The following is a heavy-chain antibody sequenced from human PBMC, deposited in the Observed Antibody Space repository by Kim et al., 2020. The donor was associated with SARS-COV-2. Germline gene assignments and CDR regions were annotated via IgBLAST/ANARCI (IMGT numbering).Heavy chain of an antibody. D-gene: IGHD4-17*01. J-gene: IGHJ4*02. CDR3: AKDTHTYPDDYGDYDY. Sequence: GKGRFTISRDNSKNTLYLQMNSLRAEDTAVYYCAKDTHTYPDDYGDYDYWGQGTLVTVSS. V-gene: IGHV3-23*01.